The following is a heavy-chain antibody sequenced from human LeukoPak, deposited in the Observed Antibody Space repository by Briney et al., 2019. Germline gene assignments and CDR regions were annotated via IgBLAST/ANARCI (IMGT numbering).Heavy chain of an antibody. CDR2: ISSSSSYI. D-gene: IGHD6-13*01. CDR1: GFTFSSYW. CDR3: AGGGSSSWSHFDY. Sequence: GGSLRLSCAASGFTFSSYWMSWVRQAPGKGLEWVSSISSSSSYIYYADSVKGRFTISRDNAKNSLYLQMNSLRAEDTAVYHCAGGGSSSWSHFDYWGQGTLVTVSS. J-gene: IGHJ4*02. V-gene: IGHV3-21*01.